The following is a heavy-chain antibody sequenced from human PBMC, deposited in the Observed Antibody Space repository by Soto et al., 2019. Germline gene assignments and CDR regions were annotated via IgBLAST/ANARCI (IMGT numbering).Heavy chain of an antibody. V-gene: IGHV1-69*13. CDR3: ARWTRYCSSTSCYFPSYGMDV. Sequence: WASVKVSCKASGGTFSSYAISWVRQAPGQGLEWMGGIIPIFGTANYAQKFQGRVTITADESTSTAYMELSSLRSEDTAVYYCARWTRYCSSTSCYFPSYGMDVWGQGTTVTVSS. J-gene: IGHJ6*02. D-gene: IGHD2-2*01. CDR1: GGTFSSYA. CDR2: IIPIFGTA.